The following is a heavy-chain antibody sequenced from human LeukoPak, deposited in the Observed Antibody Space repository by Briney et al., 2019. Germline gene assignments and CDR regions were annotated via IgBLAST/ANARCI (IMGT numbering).Heavy chain of an antibody. V-gene: IGHV3-23*01. CDR3: AKDGVTIFGVVITLYYYYYMDV. J-gene: IGHJ6*03. CDR2: ISGSGGRT. CDR1: GFTFSNYG. Sequence: GGSLRLSCAASGFTFSNYGMSWVRQAPGKGLEWVSAISGSGGRTYHADSVKGRFTISRDNSKNTLYLQMNSLRAEDTAVYYCAKDGVTIFGVVITLYYYYYMDVWGKGTTVTVSS. D-gene: IGHD3-3*01.